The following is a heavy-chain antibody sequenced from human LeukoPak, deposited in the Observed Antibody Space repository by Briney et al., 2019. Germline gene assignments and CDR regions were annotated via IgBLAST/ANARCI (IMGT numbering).Heavy chain of an antibody. CDR3: AREVWWELRTFDY. V-gene: IGHV1-2*02. D-gene: IGHD2-15*01. CDR2: INHNSGGT. Sequence: GASVKVSCKASGYTFTGYYMHWVRQAPGQGLEWMGWINHNSGGTNYAQKFQGRVTMTRDTSISTAYMELSRPRSDDTAVYYCAREVWWELRTFDYWGQGTLVTVSS. J-gene: IGHJ4*02. CDR1: GYTFTGYY.